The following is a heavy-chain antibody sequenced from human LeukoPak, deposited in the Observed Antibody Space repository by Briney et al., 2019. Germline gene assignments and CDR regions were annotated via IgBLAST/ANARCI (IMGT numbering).Heavy chain of an antibody. J-gene: IGHJ5*02. V-gene: IGHV4-59*01. CDR3: AGGEGPSMVRGVIFWFDP. D-gene: IGHD3-10*01. Sequence: SETLSLTCTVSGVSISSYYWNWIRQPPGKGLEWVWSIYYSGTTKYNPSLKSRVTISLDTSKTQFSRKLISLTAVDTAVYYCAGGEGPSMVRGVIFWFDPWGQGSLVTVSS. CDR2: IYYSGTT. CDR1: GVSISSYY.